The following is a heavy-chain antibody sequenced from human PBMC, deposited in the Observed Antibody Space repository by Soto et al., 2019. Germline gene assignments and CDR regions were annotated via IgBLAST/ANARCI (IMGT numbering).Heavy chain of an antibody. D-gene: IGHD2-8*02. CDR3: ARDILSVGPRANDAFDV. V-gene: IGHV1-3*04. CDR2: INTDNGNT. J-gene: IGHJ3*01. Sequence: QVQLVQSGAEVRKPGASVNISCRASGFSFSDNLINWVRQAPGQSLEWMGWINTDNGNTRYAQTFHGRVTISRHSSASIAYVEVSVLTSEDTAVYYCARDILSVGPRANDAFDVWGQGTMVTVSS. CDR1: GFSFSDNL.